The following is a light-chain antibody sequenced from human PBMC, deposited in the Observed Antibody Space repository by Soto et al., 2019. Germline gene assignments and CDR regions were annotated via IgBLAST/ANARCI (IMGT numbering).Light chain of an antibody. J-gene: IGKJ5*01. V-gene: IGKV3-11*01. CDR1: QTVSSY. CDR3: QHRYNWPLT. CDR2: DAS. Sequence: EIVLTQSPATLSLSPGERSTLSCRASQTVSSYLLWYQQKPGQAPRLLIYDASNRASGIPARFSGSGSGTDFTLTIDTLESEDFAIYYCQHRYNWPLTFGAGTRLEIK.